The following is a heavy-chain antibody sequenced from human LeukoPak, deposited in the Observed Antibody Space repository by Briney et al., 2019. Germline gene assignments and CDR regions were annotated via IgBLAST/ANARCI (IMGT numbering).Heavy chain of an antibody. CDR3: ARGPSKTTVTTSSSYYWYFDL. Sequence: SETLSLTCAVYGGSFSGYYWSWIRQPPGKGLEWIGEINHSGSTNYNPSLKSRVTISVDTSKNQFSLKLSFVTAADTAVYYCARGPSKTTVTTSSSYYWYFDLWGRGTLVTVSS. CDR2: INHSGST. CDR1: GGSFSGYY. V-gene: IGHV4-34*01. D-gene: IGHD4-17*01. J-gene: IGHJ2*01.